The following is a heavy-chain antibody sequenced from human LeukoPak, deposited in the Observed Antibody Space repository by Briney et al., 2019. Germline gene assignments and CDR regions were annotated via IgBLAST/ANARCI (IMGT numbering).Heavy chain of an antibody. CDR1: GGSISPYY. Sequence: PSETLSLTCTVSGGSISPYYWSWIRQPPGKGLEWIGYIYYSGSTYYNPSLKSRVTISVDTSKNQFSLKLSSVTAADTAVYYCARENYYGSGSYYNVNYWGQGTLVTVSS. CDR3: ARENYYGSGSYYNVNY. V-gene: IGHV4-59*12. CDR2: IYYSGST. D-gene: IGHD3-10*01. J-gene: IGHJ4*02.